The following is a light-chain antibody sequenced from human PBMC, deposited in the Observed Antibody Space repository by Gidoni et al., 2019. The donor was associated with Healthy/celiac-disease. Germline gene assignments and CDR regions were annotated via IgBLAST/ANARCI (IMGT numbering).Light chain of an antibody. CDR2: KAS. V-gene: IGKV1-5*03. Sequence: DTQLTDCPSTLSASVGDRVTITCRASQSISSWLAWYQQKPGKAPKLLIYKASSLESGVPSRFSGRGSGTEFTLTIRSLQPDDFATYYCQRYNSYSRTFGQGTKVEIK. CDR1: QSISSW. J-gene: IGKJ1*01. CDR3: QRYNSYSRT.